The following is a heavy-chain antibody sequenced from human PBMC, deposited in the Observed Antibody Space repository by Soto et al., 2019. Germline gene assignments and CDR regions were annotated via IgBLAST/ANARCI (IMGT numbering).Heavy chain of an antibody. CDR2: INPFDGSR. CDR3: SRVDPGETSPFDH. D-gene: IGHD3-10*01. J-gene: IGHJ4*02. V-gene: IGHV1-46*03. CDR1: SNY. Sequence: SNYLQSPRHAPGQGLEWMGWINPFDGSRMFAQSFQGRVTFTRDTSTSTVYMELSGLRSDDTAVYYCSRVDPGETSPFDHWGQGTLVTVSS.